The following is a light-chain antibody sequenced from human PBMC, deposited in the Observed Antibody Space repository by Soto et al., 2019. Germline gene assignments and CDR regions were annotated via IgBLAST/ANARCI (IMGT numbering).Light chain of an antibody. V-gene: IGLV2-14*01. CDR2: EVS. Sequence: QSALIQPASVSGSPGQSITISCTGTSSDIGTYNYVSWYQQHPGEAPKLMIYEVSNRPSGVSNRFSGSKSGNTASLTISELQADDEADYYCCSRASSITYVFGSGTKLTVL. CDR1: SSDIGTYNY. J-gene: IGLJ1*01. CDR3: CSRASSITYV.